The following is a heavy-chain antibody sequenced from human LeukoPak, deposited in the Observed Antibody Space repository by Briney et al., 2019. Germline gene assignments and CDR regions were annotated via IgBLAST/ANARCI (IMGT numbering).Heavy chain of an antibody. CDR2: TSYDGSNK. V-gene: IGHV3-30*04. Sequence: GRSLRLSCAASGFTFSSYAMHWVRQAPGKGLEWVAATSYDGSNKYSADSVKGRFTISRDNSKNTLYLQMSSLRADDTALYYCAGVDAAMPDAFDIWGQGTTVTVSS. CDR3: AGVDAAMPDAFDI. J-gene: IGHJ3*02. CDR1: GFTFSSYA. D-gene: IGHD5-18*01.